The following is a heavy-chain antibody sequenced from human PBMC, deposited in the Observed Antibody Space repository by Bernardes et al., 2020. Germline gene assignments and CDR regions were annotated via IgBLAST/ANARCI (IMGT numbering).Heavy chain of an antibody. CDR2: LNHSGKT. CDR3: ASFGMTTVTGGFDY. J-gene: IGHJ4*01. D-gene: IGHD4-17*01. V-gene: IGHV4-34*01. Sequence: GALNHSGKTNYNPSLKSRVTISVDTSKNQFSLKLSSVTAADTAVYYCASFGMTTVTGGFDYWG.